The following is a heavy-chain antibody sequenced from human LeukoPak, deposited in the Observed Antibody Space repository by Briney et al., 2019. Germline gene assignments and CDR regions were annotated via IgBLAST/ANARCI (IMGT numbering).Heavy chain of an antibody. V-gene: IGHV4-31*03. CDR3: ARGNYGSALITYYYYYYMDV. CDR1: GGSISSGGYY. CDR2: IYYSGST. D-gene: IGHD3-10*01. J-gene: IGHJ6*03. Sequence: SETLSLTCTVSGGSISSGGYYWSWIRQHPGKGLEWIGYIYYSGSTYYNPSLKSRVTISVDTSKNQFSLKLSSVTAADTAVYYCARGNYGSALITYYYYYYMDVWGKGTTVTVSS.